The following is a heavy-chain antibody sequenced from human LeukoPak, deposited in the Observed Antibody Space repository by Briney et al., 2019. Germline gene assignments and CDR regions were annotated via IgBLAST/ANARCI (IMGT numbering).Heavy chain of an antibody. Sequence: PGGSLRLSCAASGFSFSSDTMNWVRQAPGKGLEWVSSISSSSSYIFYADSVKGRFTISRDNAENSLYLQMNSLRGEDTAVYYCARAEHHYGSGSYYYFDYWGQGTLVTVSS. J-gene: IGHJ4*02. D-gene: IGHD3-10*01. CDR2: ISSSSSYI. CDR1: GFSFSSDT. V-gene: IGHV3-21*01. CDR3: ARAEHHYGSGSYYYFDY.